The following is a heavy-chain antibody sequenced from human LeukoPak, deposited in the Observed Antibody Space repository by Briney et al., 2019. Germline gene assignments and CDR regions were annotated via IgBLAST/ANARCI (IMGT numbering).Heavy chain of an antibody. V-gene: IGHV3-21*01. J-gene: IGHJ6*03. D-gene: IGHD1-26*01. CDR3: ARDGLGGSYFNYYYYYYMDV. CDR2: ISSSSSYI. Sequence: GGSLRLSCAASGFTFSSYSMNWVRQAPGKGLEWVSSISSSSSYIYYADSVKGRFTISRDNAKNSLYLQMNSLRAEDTAVYYCARDGLGGSYFNYYYYYYMDVWGKGTTVTVSS. CDR1: GFTFSSYS.